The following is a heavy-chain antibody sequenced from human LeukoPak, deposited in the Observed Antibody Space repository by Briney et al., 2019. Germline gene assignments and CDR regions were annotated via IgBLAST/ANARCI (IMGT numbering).Heavy chain of an antibody. D-gene: IGHD2-2*02. Sequence: GGSLRLSCAASGFTFSSYAMSWVRQAPGKGLEWVSAISGSGGSTYYADSVKGRFTISRDNSKNTLYLQMNSLRAEDTAVYYCAIDIVVVPAAIRGGYWGQGTLGTVSS. V-gene: IGHV3-23*01. CDR3: AIDIVVVPAAIRGGY. J-gene: IGHJ4*02. CDR2: ISGSGGST. CDR1: GFTFSSYA.